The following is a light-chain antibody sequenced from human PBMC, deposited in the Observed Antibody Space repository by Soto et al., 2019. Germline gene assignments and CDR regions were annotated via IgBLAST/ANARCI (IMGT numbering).Light chain of an antibody. CDR1: RSDVGGYNN. Sequence: QSALTQPASVSGSPGQSITISCTGTRSDVGGYNNVSWYQQLPGKAPKLMIYEVTYRPLGVSNRLSGSKSGNTASLTISGLQAEDEADYYCSSYAGSSTPYVFGTGTKLTVL. V-gene: IGLV2-14*01. CDR2: EVT. CDR3: SSYAGSSTPYV. J-gene: IGLJ1*01.